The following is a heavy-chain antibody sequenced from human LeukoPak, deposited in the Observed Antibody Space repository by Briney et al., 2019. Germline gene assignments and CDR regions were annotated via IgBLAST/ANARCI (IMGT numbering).Heavy chain of an antibody. CDR3: ARGSGFYDY. CDR2: IYSDGTT. J-gene: IGHJ4*02. CDR1: GFTFDDYA. V-gene: IGHV3-53*01. Sequence: GGSLRLSCAASGFTFDDYAMHWVRQAPGKGLEWVSVIYSDGTTYYADSVKGRFTISRDSSKNALYLQMNSLRAEDTAVYYCARGSGFYDYWGQGTLVTVSS.